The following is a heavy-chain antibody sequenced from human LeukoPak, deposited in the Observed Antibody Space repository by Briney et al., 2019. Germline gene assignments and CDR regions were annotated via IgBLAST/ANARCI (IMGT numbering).Heavy chain of an antibody. CDR2: FNPNGDTT. V-gene: IGHV1-46*01. CDR3: AREYCTGGSCNARFVYDGLDV. D-gene: IGHD2-15*01. Sequence: PWASVKVSCKASGYTFTSYYMHWVRQAPGQGLEWMGIFNPNGDTTSNAQKFQGRITLTRDTSTTTVYMELSNLRSEDTAVYYCAREYCTGGSCNARFVYDGLDVWGQGTTVTVSS. J-gene: IGHJ6*02. CDR1: GYTFTSYY.